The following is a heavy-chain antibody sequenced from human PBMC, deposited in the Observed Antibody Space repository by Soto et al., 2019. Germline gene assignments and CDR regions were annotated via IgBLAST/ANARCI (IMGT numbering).Heavy chain of an antibody. V-gene: IGHV3-9*01. CDR2: INWNSGSI. CDR3: VKDESINWYSGHFRH. Sequence: GGSLCLSCAASGFTFDDYAMHGVRQVPGKGLEWVSGINWNSGSIGYGDSVKSRFAISRDNAKNSLHLQMNSLSAEDTAFYYCVKDESINWYSGHFRHWGQGTLVTV. D-gene: IGHD6-13*01. CDR1: GFTFDDYA. J-gene: IGHJ1*01.